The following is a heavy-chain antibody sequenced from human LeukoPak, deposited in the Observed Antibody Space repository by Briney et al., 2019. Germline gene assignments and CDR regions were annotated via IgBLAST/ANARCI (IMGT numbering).Heavy chain of an antibody. Sequence: SETLSLTCAVNSGSLSGYFWTWIRQSPEKGLEWIGEINHSGTTTSNPSLKSRVSISIDTSKNHLSLNLTSVTAADTAVYFCARERGSSPWLFWDSWGQGTQVTVSS. CDR3: ARERGSSPWLFWDS. J-gene: IGHJ4*02. CDR1: SGSLSGYF. D-gene: IGHD3-9*01. V-gene: IGHV4-34*01. CDR2: INHSGTT.